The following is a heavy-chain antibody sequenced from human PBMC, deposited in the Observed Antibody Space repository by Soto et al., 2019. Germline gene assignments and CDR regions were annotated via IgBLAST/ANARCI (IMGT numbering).Heavy chain of an antibody. CDR1: GFTFSRYD. CDR3: ARESSDWSAVDY. D-gene: IGHD6-19*01. Sequence: EVQLVESGGGLVQPGGSLRLSCAASGFTFSRYDMHWVRQGTGKGLEWVSGIDTTGAPYYSGSVKGRFTISRENAKNSLFLEMDSLRPWDTAVYYCARESSDWSAVDYWGQGTLVTVSS. J-gene: IGHJ4*02. V-gene: IGHV3-13*05. CDR2: IDTTGAP.